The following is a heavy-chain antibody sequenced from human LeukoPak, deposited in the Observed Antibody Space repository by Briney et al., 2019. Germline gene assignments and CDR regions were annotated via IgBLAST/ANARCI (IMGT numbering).Heavy chain of an antibody. CDR3: AKGPKLGDGFHCDS. J-gene: IGHJ4*02. CDR1: GFTFNNYA. CDR2: ISGSGGDT. V-gene: IGHV3-23*01. Sequence: PGGSLRLSCAASGFTFNNYALSWVRQAPGKGLERVSAISGSGGDTYYAGSVKGRFTISRDFSKNTLYLQMNSLRVEDTALYYCAKGPKLGDGFHCDSWGQGTLVTVSS. D-gene: IGHD5-24*01.